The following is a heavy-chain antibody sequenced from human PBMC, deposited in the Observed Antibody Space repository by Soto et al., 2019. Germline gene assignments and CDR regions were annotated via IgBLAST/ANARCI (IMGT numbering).Heavy chain of an antibody. J-gene: IGHJ4*02. V-gene: IGHV3-48*01. CDR2: ISSSSSTI. D-gene: IGHD4-17*01. Sequence: EVQLVESGGGLVQPGGSLRLSCAASGFTFSSYSMNWVRQAPGKGLEWVSYISSSSSTIYYADSVKGRFTISRDNAKHSLYLQMTSLRAEDTAVYYCARIGRLRWGDYWGQGTLVTVSS. CDR1: GFTFSSYS. CDR3: ARIGRLRWGDY.